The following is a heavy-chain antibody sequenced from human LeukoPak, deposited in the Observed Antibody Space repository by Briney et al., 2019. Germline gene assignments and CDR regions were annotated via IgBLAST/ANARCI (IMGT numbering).Heavy chain of an antibody. V-gene: IGHV3-30-3*01. J-gene: IGHJ4*02. CDR2: ISYDGSAK. D-gene: IGHD3-10*01. CDR3: ARGTGVRGVKSHFDY. CDR1: GFTFSSYA. Sequence: GGSLRLSCAASGFTFSSYAMHWVRQAPGKGLEWVAVISYDGSAKYYANSVKGRFTISRDDSKNTLFLQMNSLRDDDLALYYCARGTGVRGVKSHFDYWGQGTLVTVSS.